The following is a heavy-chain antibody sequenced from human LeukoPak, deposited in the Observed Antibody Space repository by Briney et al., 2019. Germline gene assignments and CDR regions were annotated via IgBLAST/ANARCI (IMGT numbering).Heavy chain of an antibody. V-gene: IGHV3-23*01. D-gene: IGHD7-27*01. CDR1: GFTFSDYA. J-gene: IGHJ4*02. CDR2: ISSNGNSA. Sequence: PGGSLRLSCATSGFTFSDYAMHWVRQAPGRGLEWVSYISSNGNSAYYSDSVKGRFTISRDSSRSTLYLQVNSLRAEDTAIYYCAKLWSRFYETGEYDSWGQGILVTVSS. CDR3: AKLWSRFYETGEYDS.